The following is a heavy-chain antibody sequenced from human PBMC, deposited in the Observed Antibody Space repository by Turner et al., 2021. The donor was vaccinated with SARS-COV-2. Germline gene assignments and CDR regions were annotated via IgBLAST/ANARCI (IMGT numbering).Heavy chain of an antibody. CDR2: INPNSGGT. J-gene: IGHJ6*02. D-gene: IGHD4-4*01. CDR1: GYTFTGYY. CDR3: ARGPTTVTSLEYYYGMDV. Sequence: VQLVQSGNEVKKPGDSVKVSCKASGYTFTGYYMHWVRQAPGQGLEWMRWINPNSGGTNSVEKVQGRVTMTRDTSISTAYMGLSRLRSDDTAVYYCARGPTTVTSLEYYYGMDVWGQGTTVTVSS. V-gene: IGHV1-2*02.